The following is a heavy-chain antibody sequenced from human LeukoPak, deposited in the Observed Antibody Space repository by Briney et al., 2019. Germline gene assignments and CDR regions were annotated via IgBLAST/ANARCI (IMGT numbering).Heavy chain of an antibody. CDR1: GFTFSSYG. D-gene: IGHD4-23*01. J-gene: IGHJ4*02. Sequence: PGRSLRLSCAASGFTFSSYGMHWVRQAPGKGLEWVAVISYDGSNKYYADSVKGRFTISRDNSKNTLYLQMNSLRAEDTAVYYCARDLEPVVTQYYFDYWGQGTLVTVSS. CDR2: ISYDGSNK. CDR3: ARDLEPVVTQYYFDY. V-gene: IGHV3-30*03.